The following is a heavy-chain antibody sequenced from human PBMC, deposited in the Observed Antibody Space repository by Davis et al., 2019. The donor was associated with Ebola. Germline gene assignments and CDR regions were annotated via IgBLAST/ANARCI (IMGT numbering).Heavy chain of an antibody. Sequence: GESLKISCAASGFTFSSYGMHWVRQAPGKGLEWVAVIWYDGSNKYYADSVKGRFTISRDNSKYTLYLQMNSLRAEDTAVYYCARDLRKTFDYWGQGTLVTVSS. CDR1: GFTFSSYG. CDR3: ARDLRKTFDY. D-gene: IGHD4-17*01. CDR2: IWYDGSNK. V-gene: IGHV3-33*08. J-gene: IGHJ4*02.